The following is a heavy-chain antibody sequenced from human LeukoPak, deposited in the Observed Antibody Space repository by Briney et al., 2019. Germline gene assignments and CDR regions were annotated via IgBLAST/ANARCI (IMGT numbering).Heavy chain of an antibody. J-gene: IGHJ4*02. CDR1: GFTFSDAW. CDR2: IKSKANGEIT. CDR3: AWGGVYFDF. Sequence: PGGSLRLSCSASGFTFSDAWMGWVRQAPGKGLEWVGRIKSKANGEITHFAAPVKGRFTISRDDSKNTLYLQMNGLKTEDTAVYYCAWGGVYFDFWGRGTLVTVSS. D-gene: IGHD3-16*01. V-gene: IGHV3-15*01.